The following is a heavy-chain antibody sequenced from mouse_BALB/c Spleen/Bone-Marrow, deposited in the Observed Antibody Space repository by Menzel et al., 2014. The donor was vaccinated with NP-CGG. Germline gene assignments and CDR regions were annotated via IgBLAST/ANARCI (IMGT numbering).Heavy chain of an antibody. Sequence: QVQLKQSGPGLVQPSQSLSITCTVSGFSLTSYGVHWVRQSPGKGLEWLGVIWSGGSTDYNAAFISRLSISKDNSESQVFFKMNSLQANDTAIYYCARNQGNYVSWFAYWGQGTLVTVSA. D-gene: IGHD2-1*01. J-gene: IGHJ3*01. CDR1: GFSLTSYG. CDR3: ARNQGNYVSWFAY. CDR2: IWSGGST. V-gene: IGHV2-2*02.